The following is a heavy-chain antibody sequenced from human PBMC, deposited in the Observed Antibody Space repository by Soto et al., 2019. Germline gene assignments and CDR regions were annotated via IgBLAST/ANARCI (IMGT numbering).Heavy chain of an antibody. Sequence: EVQLLESGGGLVQPGGSLRLSCAAYGFTFSSFAMSWIRQAPGEGLEWVSAVSRSGDNTYYADSVKGRFAISRDNSKNSLYLQMNSLRAEDTAVYYCAKDFGHYDILTGYPTFGYWGQGTLVTVSS. CDR1: GFTFSSFA. J-gene: IGHJ4*02. D-gene: IGHD3-9*01. V-gene: IGHV3-23*01. CDR3: AKDFGHYDILTGYPTFGY. CDR2: VSRSGDNT.